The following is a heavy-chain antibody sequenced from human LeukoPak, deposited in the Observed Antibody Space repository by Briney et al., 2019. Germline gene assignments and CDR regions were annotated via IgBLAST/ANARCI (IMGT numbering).Heavy chain of an antibody. V-gene: IGHV3-66*01. CDR3: ARSVAVTTSYYGMDV. D-gene: IGHD4-17*01. CDR1: GFTVSNNY. Sequence: PGGSLRLSCAASGFTVSNNYMSWVRQAPGKGLEWVSVIYSGGSTYYADSVKGRFTISRDNSKNTLYLQMNSLRAEDTAVYYCARSVAVTTSYYGMDVWGQGTTATVSS. J-gene: IGHJ6*02. CDR2: IYSGGST.